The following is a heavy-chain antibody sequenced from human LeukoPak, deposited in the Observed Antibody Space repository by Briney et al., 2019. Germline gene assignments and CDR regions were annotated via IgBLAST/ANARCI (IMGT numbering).Heavy chain of an antibody. Sequence: PSETLSLTCTVSGGSISSYYWSWIRQPAGKGLGWIGRIYTSGSTNYNPSLKSRVTMSVDTSKNQFSLKLSSVTAADTAVYYCARSGVTTWGRYYYYYMDVWGKGTTVTVSS. D-gene: IGHD4-17*01. CDR3: ARSGVTTWGRYYYYYMDV. V-gene: IGHV4-4*07. CDR2: IYTSGST. CDR1: GGSISSYY. J-gene: IGHJ6*03.